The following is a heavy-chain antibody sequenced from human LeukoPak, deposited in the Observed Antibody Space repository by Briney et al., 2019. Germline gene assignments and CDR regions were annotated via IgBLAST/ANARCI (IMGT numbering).Heavy chain of an antibody. J-gene: IGHJ4*02. Sequence: GRSLRLSCAASGFTFSSYAMHWVRQAPGKGLEWVAVISYDGSNKYYADSVKGRFTISRDNSKNTLYLQMNSLRAEDTAVYYCAKAHIRGVIITFLCDYRGQGTLVTVSS. CDR3: AKAHIRGVIITFLCDY. D-gene: IGHD3-10*01. V-gene: IGHV3-30*04. CDR2: ISYDGSNK. CDR1: GFTFSSYA.